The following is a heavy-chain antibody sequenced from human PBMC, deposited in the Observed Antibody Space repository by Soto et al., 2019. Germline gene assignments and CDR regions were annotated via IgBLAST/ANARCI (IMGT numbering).Heavy chain of an antibody. CDR2: IYSGGST. CDR3: ARDPMVRGTLNYGMDV. CDR1: GFTVSSNF. J-gene: IGHJ6*02. D-gene: IGHD3-10*01. Sequence: EVQLVETGGGLIQPGGSLRLSCAASGFTVSSNFMSWVRQAPGKGLEWVSVIYSGGSTYYADSVKARFTISRDNSNNMLYLQMNSLRAEDTAVYYCARDPMVRGTLNYGMDVWGQGTTVTVCS. V-gene: IGHV3-53*02.